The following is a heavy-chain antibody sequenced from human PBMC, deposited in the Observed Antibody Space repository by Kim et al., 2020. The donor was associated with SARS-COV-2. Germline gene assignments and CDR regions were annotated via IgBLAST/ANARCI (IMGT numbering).Heavy chain of an antibody. CDR2: LSDSGTST. Sequence: GGSLRLSCAASGFTFSSHAMSWVRQAPGKGLEWVAGLSDSGTSTYYADSVKGRFTVSRDNSNNTLYLQMSSLRADDTATYYCASQGELLFSFDYWGQGTLVTVSS. CDR3: ASQGELLFSFDY. CDR1: GFTFSSHA. D-gene: IGHD1-26*01. V-gene: IGHV3-23*01. J-gene: IGHJ4*02.